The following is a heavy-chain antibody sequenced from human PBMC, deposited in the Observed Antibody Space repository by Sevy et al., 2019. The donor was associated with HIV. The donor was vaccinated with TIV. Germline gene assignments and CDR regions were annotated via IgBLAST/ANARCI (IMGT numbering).Heavy chain of an antibody. CDR1: GYTLTELS. J-gene: IGHJ6*03. D-gene: IGHD5-12*01. CDR2: FDPEDGET. V-gene: IGHV1-24*01. CDR3: ATGSPQGYSGYDSPEYYYYYYMDV. Sequence: ASVKVSCKVSGYTLTELSMHWVRQAPGKGLEWMGGFDPEDGETIYAQKFQGRVTMIEDTSTDTAYMELSSLRSEDTAVYYCATGSPQGYSGYDSPEYYYYYYMDVWGKGTTVTV.